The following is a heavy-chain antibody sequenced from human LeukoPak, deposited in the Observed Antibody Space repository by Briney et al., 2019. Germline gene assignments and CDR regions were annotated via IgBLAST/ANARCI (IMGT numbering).Heavy chain of an antibody. D-gene: IGHD3-3*02. CDR2: INPNSGGT. CDR3: AKGISAYAFDI. V-gene: IGHV1-2*02. Sequence: ASVKVSCKASGYTFTGYYMHWVRQAPGQGLEWMGWINPNSGGTKDAQTFQGRVTMTRDTSISTAYMDLSSLRSDDAAVYYCAKGISAYAFDIWGQGKMVTVSS. J-gene: IGHJ3*02. CDR1: GYTFTGYY.